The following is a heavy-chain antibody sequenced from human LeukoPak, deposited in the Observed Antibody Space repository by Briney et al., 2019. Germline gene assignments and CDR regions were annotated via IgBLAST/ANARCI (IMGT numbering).Heavy chain of an antibody. CDR3: AKAVDSSGWFNYFDY. D-gene: IGHD6-19*01. CDR2: INTDGSSV. CDR1: GLTLGSYW. J-gene: IGHJ4*02. Sequence: PGGSLRLSCAASGLTLGSYWMHWVRQAPGKGLVWVSRINTDGSSVSYADSVKGRFTISRDNAKNTLYLQMNSLRAEDTAVYYCAKAVDSSGWFNYFDYWGQGTLVTVSS. V-gene: IGHV3-74*01.